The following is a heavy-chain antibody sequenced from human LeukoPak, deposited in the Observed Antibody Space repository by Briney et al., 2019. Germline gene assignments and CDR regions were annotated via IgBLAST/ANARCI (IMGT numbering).Heavy chain of an antibody. V-gene: IGHV1-18*01. D-gene: IGHD4-17*01. CDR2: ISAYNGNT. Sequence: ASVKVSCKASGYTFTNYGISWVRQAPGQGLEWMGWISAYNGNTNYAQNLQGRVTVTTDTSTSTAYMELRSLRSDYTAVYYCARSKGGGYGDHYLSPNWGQGTLVTVSS. CDR3: ARSKGGGYGDHYLSPN. J-gene: IGHJ4*02. CDR1: GYTFTNYG.